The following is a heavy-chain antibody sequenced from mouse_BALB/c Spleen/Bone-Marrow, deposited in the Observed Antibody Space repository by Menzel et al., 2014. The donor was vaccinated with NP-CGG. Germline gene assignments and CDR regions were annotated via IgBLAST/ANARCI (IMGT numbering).Heavy chain of an antibody. CDR1: GYSFTSYY. CDR3: ARGGYGGGDYYAMDY. Sequence: VQLQQSGPELVKPGASVKISCKASGYSFTSYYIHWVEQRPGQGLEWIGWIFPGSGNTKYNEKFKGKATLTADTSSSTAYMQLSSLTSEDSAVYFCARGGYGGGDYYAMDYWGQGTSVTVSS. D-gene: IGHD1-2*01. V-gene: IGHV1-66*01. CDR2: IFPGSGNT. J-gene: IGHJ4*01.